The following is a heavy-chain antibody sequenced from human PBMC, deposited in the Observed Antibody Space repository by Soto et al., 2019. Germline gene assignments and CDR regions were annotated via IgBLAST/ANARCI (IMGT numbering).Heavy chain of an antibody. J-gene: IGHJ4*02. V-gene: IGHV4-59*01. CDR1: AASFSKYY. Sequence: SETLSLTCTVSAASFSKYYWSWIRQPPGKGLEWIGYVYFNGNTNYNPSLKSRVSISIDTSKNQISLNLSSVTAADTAVYYCASVTFGGVVLAHWGQGTLVTVSS. CDR3: ASVTFGGVVLAH. CDR2: VYFNGNT. D-gene: IGHD3-16*01.